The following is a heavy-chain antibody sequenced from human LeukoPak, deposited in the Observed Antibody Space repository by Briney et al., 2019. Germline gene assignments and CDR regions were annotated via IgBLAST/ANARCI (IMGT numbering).Heavy chain of an antibody. J-gene: IGHJ4*02. V-gene: IGHV1-18*01. CDR2: ISAYNGNT. CDR3: ASGERENYLSEFDY. CDR1: GYTFSTYG. Sequence: ASVKVSCKASGYTFSTYGISWVRQAPGQGLEWMGWISAYNGNTNYAQKLQGRVTMTTDTSTTTAYMELRSLRPDDTAVYYCASGERENYLSEFDYWGQGTLVTVSS. D-gene: IGHD1-7*01.